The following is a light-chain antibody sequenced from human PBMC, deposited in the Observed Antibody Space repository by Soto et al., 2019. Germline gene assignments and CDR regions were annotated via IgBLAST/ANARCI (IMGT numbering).Light chain of an antibody. CDR3: QHFRA. Sequence: EIVMTQSPATLSVSPGERATLSCRASQSVNIHLAWYQQKPGQAPRLLIYGASARATGIPAKFSGSGSGTEFTLTISRLEPEDFVLYYCQHFRAFGQGTRLQI. CDR1: QSVNIH. J-gene: IGKJ5*01. CDR2: GAS. V-gene: IGKV3D-15*01.